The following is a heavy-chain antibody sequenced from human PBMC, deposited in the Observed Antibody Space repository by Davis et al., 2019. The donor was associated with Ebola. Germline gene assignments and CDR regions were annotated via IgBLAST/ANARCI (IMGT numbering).Heavy chain of an antibody. CDR3: AKVHPPTTVTTGWFDP. D-gene: IGHD4-17*01. CDR2: ISVRSIT. Sequence: GESLKISCAASGFIFSGYAMSWVRQAPGKGLEWVSSISVRSITYHADSVKGRFTISRDNSKNTLYPQMNSLRAEDTAVYYCAKVHPPTTVTTGWFDPWGQGTLVTVSS. V-gene: IGHV3-23*01. CDR1: GFIFSGYA. J-gene: IGHJ5*02.